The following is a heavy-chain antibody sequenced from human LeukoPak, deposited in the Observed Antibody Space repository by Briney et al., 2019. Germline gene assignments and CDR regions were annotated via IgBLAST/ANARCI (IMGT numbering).Heavy chain of an antibody. CDR3: AKDRAAAGTEPFDY. V-gene: IGHV3-66*01. J-gene: IGHJ4*02. CDR2: IYSGGST. D-gene: IGHD6-13*01. Sequence: TGGSLRLSCATSGFTVSSNYMSWVRQAPGKGLEWVSVIYSGGSTYYADSVKGRFTISRDNSKNTLYLQMNNLRAEDTAVYYCAKDRAAAGTEPFDYWGQGTLVTVSS. CDR1: GFTVSSNY.